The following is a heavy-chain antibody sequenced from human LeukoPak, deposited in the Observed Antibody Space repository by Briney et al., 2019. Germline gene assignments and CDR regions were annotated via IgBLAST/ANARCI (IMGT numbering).Heavy chain of an antibody. Sequence: PGGSLRLSCAASGFTFSSYAMSWVRQAPGKGLEWVSAISGSGGSTYYADSVKGRFTISRDNSKNTLYLQMNSLRAEDTAVYYCAGDSSSLVYFDYWGQGTLVTVSS. V-gene: IGHV3-23*01. D-gene: IGHD6-6*01. CDR3: AGDSSSLVYFDY. J-gene: IGHJ4*02. CDR2: ISGSGGST. CDR1: GFTFSSYA.